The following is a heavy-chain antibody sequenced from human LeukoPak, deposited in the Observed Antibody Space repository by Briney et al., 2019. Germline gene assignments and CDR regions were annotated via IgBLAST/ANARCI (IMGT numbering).Heavy chain of an antibody. Sequence: GESLKISCEGSDYSFRTSWCGLLRQKPGKGLEWMGIIYVGDSDTRYSPSFQGQVTISADKSISTAYLQWSSLKASDTAMFYCARPIVGPKRWYFDLWGRGTLVTVSS. CDR2: IYVGDSDT. CDR3: ARPIVGPKRWYFDL. D-gene: IGHD1-26*01. J-gene: IGHJ2*01. V-gene: IGHV5-51*01. CDR1: DYSFRTSW.